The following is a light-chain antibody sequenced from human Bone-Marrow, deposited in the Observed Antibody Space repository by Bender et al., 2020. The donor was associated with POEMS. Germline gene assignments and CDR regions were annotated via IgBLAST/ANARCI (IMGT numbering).Light chain of an antibody. Sequence: YEVTQPPSVSVSPGQTASITCSGDDLGDKYVAWYQQKPGQSPVLVIYQDTKRPSGIPERFSGSNSGNTATLTISGTQAMDEADYYCQAWDTYSVIFCGGTKLTVL. CDR3: QAWDTYSVI. CDR1: DLGDKY. V-gene: IGLV3-1*01. CDR2: QDT. J-gene: IGLJ2*01.